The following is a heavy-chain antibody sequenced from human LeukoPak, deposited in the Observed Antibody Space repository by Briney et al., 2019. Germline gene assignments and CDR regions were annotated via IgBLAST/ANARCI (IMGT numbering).Heavy chain of an antibody. Sequence: GESLKISCKGSGYSFTSYWIGWVRQMPGKGLEWMGIIYPGDSDTRYSPSFQGHVTISADKSISTAYLQWSSLKASDTVMYYCARGIAARPDYYYYYMDVWGKGTTVTVSS. D-gene: IGHD6-6*01. CDR2: IYPGDSDT. CDR3: ARGIAARPDYYYYYMDV. CDR1: GYSFTSYW. J-gene: IGHJ6*03. V-gene: IGHV5-51*01.